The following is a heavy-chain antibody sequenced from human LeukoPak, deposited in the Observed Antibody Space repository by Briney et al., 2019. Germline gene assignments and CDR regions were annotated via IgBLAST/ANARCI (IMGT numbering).Heavy chain of an antibody. Sequence: PGGSLRLSCAASGFTFDKYSMNWVRQAPGKGLEWVSHISSASMTIYYADSVKGRFTISRDNAKSSLYLHMTSLRAEDTALYYCARDYYRSGSYAVDFWGQGTLVTVSS. CDR2: ISSASMTI. CDR1: GFTFDKYS. V-gene: IGHV3-48*01. CDR3: ARDYYRSGSYAVDF. D-gene: IGHD3-10*01. J-gene: IGHJ4*02.